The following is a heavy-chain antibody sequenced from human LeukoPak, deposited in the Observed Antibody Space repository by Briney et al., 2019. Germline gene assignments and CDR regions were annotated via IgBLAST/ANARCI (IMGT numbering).Heavy chain of an antibody. V-gene: IGHV1-69*13. CDR2: IIPIFGTA. Sequence: SVKVSCKASGGTFSSYAISWVRQAPGQGLEWMGGIIPIFGTANYAQKFQGRVTITADESTSTAYMELSSLRSEDTAVYYCARDGGRGYDILTGYYSDGAWFDPWGQGTLVTVSS. J-gene: IGHJ5*02. CDR1: GGTFSSYA. D-gene: IGHD3-9*01. CDR3: ARDGGRGYDILTGYYSDGAWFDP.